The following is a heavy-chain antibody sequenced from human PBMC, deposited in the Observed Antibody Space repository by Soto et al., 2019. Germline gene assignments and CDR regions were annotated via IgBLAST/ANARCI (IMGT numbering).Heavy chain of an antibody. CDR1: GGSISSSNW. CDR3: AGADRRVILEWYYYYYGMDV. Sequence: SETLSLTCAVSGGSISSSNWWSWVRQPPGKGLEWIGEIYHSGSTNYNPSLKSRVTISVDKSKNQFSLKLSSVTAADTAVYYCAGADRRVILEWYYYYYGMDVWGQGTTVTVSS. J-gene: IGHJ6*02. D-gene: IGHD3-3*01. CDR2: IYHSGST. V-gene: IGHV4-4*02.